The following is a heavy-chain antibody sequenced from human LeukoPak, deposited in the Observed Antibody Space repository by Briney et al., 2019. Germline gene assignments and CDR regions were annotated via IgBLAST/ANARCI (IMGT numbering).Heavy chain of an antibody. CDR3: AIEKDGGGSYIPSGY. CDR1: GGSISSSSYY. D-gene: IGHD2-15*01. Sequence: PSETLSLTCTVSGGSISSSSYYWGWIRQPPGKGLEWIGGIYYSGSTYYNPSLKSRVTISVDTSKNQFSLKLSSVTAADTAVYYCAIEKDGGGSYIPSGYWGQGTLVTVSS. V-gene: IGHV4-39*07. J-gene: IGHJ4*02. CDR2: IYYSGST.